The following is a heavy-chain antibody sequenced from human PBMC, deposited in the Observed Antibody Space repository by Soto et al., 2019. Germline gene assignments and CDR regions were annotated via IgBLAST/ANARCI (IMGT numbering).Heavy chain of an antibody. D-gene: IGHD3-22*01. CDR2: FDPEDGET. V-gene: IGHV1-24*01. J-gene: IGHJ6*02. CDR1: GYTLTELS. CDR3: ATVNSSGYYYYYGMDV. Sequence: ASVKVSCKVSGYTLTELSMHWVRQAPGKGLEWMGGFDPEDGETIYAQKFQGRVTMTEDTSTDTAYMELSSLRSEDTAVYYCATVNSSGYYYYYGMDVWGQGTTVTVSS.